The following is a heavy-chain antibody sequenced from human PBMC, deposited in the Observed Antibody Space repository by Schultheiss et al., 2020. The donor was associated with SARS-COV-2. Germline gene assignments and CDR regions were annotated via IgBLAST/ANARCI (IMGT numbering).Heavy chain of an antibody. CDR1: GYSFSSNG. D-gene: IGHD5-18*01. CDR2: IIPIFGTA. V-gene: IGHV1-69*13. J-gene: IGHJ6*03. Sequence: SVKVSCKASGYSFSSNGISWVRQAPGQGLEWMGGIIPIFGTANYAQKFQGRVTITADESTRTAYMELSSLRSEDTAVYYCARTIGYSYGYYYYYMDVWGKGTTVTVSS. CDR3: ARTIGYSYGYYYYYMDV.